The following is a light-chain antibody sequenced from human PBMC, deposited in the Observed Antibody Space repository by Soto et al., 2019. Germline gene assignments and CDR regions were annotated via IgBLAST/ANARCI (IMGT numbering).Light chain of an antibody. CDR1: QSVNSDY. J-gene: IGKJ1*01. Sequence: ETVLTQSPGTLSLFPGERATLSCRATQSVNSDYLAWYQQKPGQAPRLLIYIASRRATGIPDRFSGSGSGTDFTLTINRLEPEDFAVYYCQQYGTSPWTFGQGTKVEIK. CDR2: IAS. CDR3: QQYGTSPWT. V-gene: IGKV3-20*01.